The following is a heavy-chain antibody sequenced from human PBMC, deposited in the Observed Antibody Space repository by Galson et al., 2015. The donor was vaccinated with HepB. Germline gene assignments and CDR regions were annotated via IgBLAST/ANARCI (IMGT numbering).Heavy chain of an antibody. CDR1: GFTFSSYG. CDR2: ISYDGSNK. Sequence: SLRLSCAASGFTFSSYGMHWVRQAPGKGLEWVAVISYDGSNKYYADSVKGRFTISRDNSKNTLYLQMNSLRAEDTAVYYCATRGDYGDYVGVYGMDVWGQGTTVTVSS. CDR3: ATRGDYGDYVGVYGMDV. V-gene: IGHV3-30*03. D-gene: IGHD4-17*01. J-gene: IGHJ6*02.